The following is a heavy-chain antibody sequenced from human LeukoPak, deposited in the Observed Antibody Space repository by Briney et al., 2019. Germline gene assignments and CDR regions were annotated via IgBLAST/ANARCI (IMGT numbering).Heavy chain of an antibody. CDR2: IYHSGST. CDR1: GGSISSSNW. D-gene: IGHD3-10*01. V-gene: IGHV4-4*02. J-gene: IGHJ5*02. Sequence: SGTLSLTCAVSGGSISSSNWWSWVRQPPGKGLEWIGEIYHSGSTNYNPSLKSRVTISVDKSKNQFSLKLSSVTAADTAVYYCARHRGSSTEVRGNWFDPWGQGTLVTVSS. CDR3: ARHRGSSTEVRGNWFDP.